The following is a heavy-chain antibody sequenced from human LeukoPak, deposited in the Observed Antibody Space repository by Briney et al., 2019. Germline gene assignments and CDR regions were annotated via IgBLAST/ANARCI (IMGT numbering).Heavy chain of an antibody. CDR1: GGTFSSYA. Sequence: ASVKVSCKASGGTFSSYAISWVRQAPGQGLEWMGRIIPIFGTANYAQKFQGRVTITTDESTSTAYMELSSLRSEDTAVYYCASGYCSGGSCYPGYYFDYGGQGTLVTVSS. CDR3: ASGYCSGGSCYPGYYFDY. V-gene: IGHV1-69*05. D-gene: IGHD2-15*01. J-gene: IGHJ4*02. CDR2: IIPIFGTA.